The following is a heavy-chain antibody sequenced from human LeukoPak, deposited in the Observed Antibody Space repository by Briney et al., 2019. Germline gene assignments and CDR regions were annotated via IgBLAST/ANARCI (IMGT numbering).Heavy chain of an antibody. Sequence: PGGALRLSLAASGFTFSSYAMNLVRQAPGKGLELVSATSGSGGGTYYADSVKGRFTISRDNSKNTLYLQMNSLRAEDTAVYYCAKGGDYEPYAAFDIWGQGTMVTVSS. J-gene: IGHJ3*02. CDR3: AKGGDYEPYAAFDI. CDR1: GFTFSSYA. D-gene: IGHD2-21*01. V-gene: IGHV3-23*01. CDR2: TSGSGGGT.